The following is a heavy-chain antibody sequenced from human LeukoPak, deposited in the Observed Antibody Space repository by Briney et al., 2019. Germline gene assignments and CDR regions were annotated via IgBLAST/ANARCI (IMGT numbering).Heavy chain of an antibody. V-gene: IGHV4-34*01. CDR3: ANYRGYFDL. CDR1: GGSFSGYY. J-gene: IGHJ2*01. CDR2: INHSGST. D-gene: IGHD4-23*01. Sequence: SETLSLTCAVYGGSFSGYYWSWIRQPPGKGLEWIGEINHSGSTSYNPSLKSQVTISVDTSKNQFSLKLSSVTAADTAVYYCANYRGYFDLWGRGTLVTVSS.